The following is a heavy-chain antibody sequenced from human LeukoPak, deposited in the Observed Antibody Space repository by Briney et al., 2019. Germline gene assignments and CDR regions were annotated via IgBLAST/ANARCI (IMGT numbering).Heavy chain of an antibody. CDR1: GFTVSSNY. CDR2: IYSGGST. CDR3: ASPRGGYSNNDPFDY. V-gene: IGHV3-53*01. Sequence: PGGSLRLSCAASGFTVSSNYMSWVRQAPGKGLDWVSVIYSGGSTYYADSVKGRFTISRDNSKNTLYLQMNSLRAEDTAVYYCASPRGGYSNNDPFDYWGQGTLVTVSS. J-gene: IGHJ4*02. D-gene: IGHD4-11*01.